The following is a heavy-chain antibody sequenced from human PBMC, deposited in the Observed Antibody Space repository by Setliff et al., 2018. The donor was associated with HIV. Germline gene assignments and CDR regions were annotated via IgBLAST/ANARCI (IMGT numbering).Heavy chain of an antibody. D-gene: IGHD1-1*01. Sequence: GGSLRLSCVGSGFTFSNHWMQWVRQAPGKGLVWVSRINYHGSDISYADSVKGRFTISRDNAKNTVYLQMNNLRDEDTAVYYCVRDHRPSNNNWHHWFDPWGQGTLVTV. CDR2: INYHGSDI. CDR1: GFTFSNHW. V-gene: IGHV3-74*01. CDR3: VRDHRPSNNNWHHWFDP. J-gene: IGHJ5*02.